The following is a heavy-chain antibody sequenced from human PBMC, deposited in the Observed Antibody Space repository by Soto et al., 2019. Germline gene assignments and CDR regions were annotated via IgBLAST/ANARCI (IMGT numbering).Heavy chain of an antibody. CDR2: VGSKADTYAT. D-gene: IGHD3-10*01. Sequence: EVQLVESGGGLVQPGGSLKLSCAASGFTFSGSAMHWVRQAPGKGLEWVGRVGSKADTYATAYAASVKGRFTFSRDDSKNTAYLRMNSLSTEDTDAYYCTDSAWFGEPISMDVWGQGTTVTFPS. J-gene: IGHJ6*01. CDR1: GFTFSGSA. CDR3: TDSAWFGEPISMDV. V-gene: IGHV3-73*02.